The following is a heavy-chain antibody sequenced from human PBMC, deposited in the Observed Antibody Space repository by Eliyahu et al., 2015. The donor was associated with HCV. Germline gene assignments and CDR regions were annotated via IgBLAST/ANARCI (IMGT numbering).Heavy chain of an antibody. D-gene: IGHD3-10*01. Sequence: QVQLVESGGGVVQPGRSLRLSCAASGXTFSSYGMHWVRQAPGKGLEWVAVIWYDGSNKYYADSVKGRFTISRDNSKNTLYLQMNSLRAEDTAVYYCARDIGRRVQVRGVFDYWGQGTLVTVSS. V-gene: IGHV3-33*01. CDR3: ARDIGRRVQVRGVFDY. CDR2: IWYDGSNK. CDR1: GXTFSSYG. J-gene: IGHJ4*02.